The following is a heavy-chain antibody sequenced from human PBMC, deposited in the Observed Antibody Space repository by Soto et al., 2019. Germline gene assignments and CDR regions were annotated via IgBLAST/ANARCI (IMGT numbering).Heavy chain of an antibody. Sequence: SETLSLTCTVSGGSISSGDYYWSWIRQPPGKGLEWIGYIYYSGSTYYNPSLKSRVTISVDTSKNQFSLKLSSVTAADTAVYYCARDLRDSSGYYYRFDPWGQGTQVT. CDR3: ARDLRDSSGYYYRFDP. CDR1: GGSISSGDYY. D-gene: IGHD3-22*01. J-gene: IGHJ5*02. CDR2: IYYSGST. V-gene: IGHV4-30-4*01.